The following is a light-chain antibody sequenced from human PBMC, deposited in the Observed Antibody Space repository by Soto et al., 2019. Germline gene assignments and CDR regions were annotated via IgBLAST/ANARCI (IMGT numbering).Light chain of an antibody. J-gene: IGKJ4*01. CDR1: QGIASS. CDR2: AAS. CDR3: QQLNDYPPT. Sequence: IQLTQSPSSLSASVGDKVTITCRASQGIASSLAWYQQQSEKAPKLLIYAASTLQTWVPSRFSGSGSGTDFTLTISSLQPEDSATYHCQQLNDYPPTFGGGTRVEI. V-gene: IGKV1-9*01.